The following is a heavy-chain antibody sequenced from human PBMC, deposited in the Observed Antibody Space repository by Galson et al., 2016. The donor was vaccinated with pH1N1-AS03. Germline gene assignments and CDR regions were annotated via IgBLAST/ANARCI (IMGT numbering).Heavy chain of an antibody. CDR2: VSHAGRT. CDR1: GDSISTSNW. D-gene: IGHD3-10*01. J-gene: IGHJ6*02. Sequence: SETLSLTCAVSGDSISTSNWWSWVRQPPGKGLEWIGEVSHAGRTNYNPSLKSRVTISVDTPKNQFSLKLSSVTAADTAVYYCARHYYAEVDYYYYGMDVWGQGTMVTVSS. CDR3: ARHYYAEVDYYYYGMDV. V-gene: IGHV4-4*02.